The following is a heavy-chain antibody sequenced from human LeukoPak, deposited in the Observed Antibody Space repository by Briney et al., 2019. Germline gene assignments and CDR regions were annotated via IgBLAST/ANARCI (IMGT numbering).Heavy chain of an antibody. CDR3: ARAGAPYSSGWYDYYGMDV. J-gene: IGHJ6*02. D-gene: IGHD6-19*01. V-gene: IGHV3-21*04. CDR2: ISSSSSYI. CDR1: GFTFSQYW. Sequence: PGGSLRLSCAASGFTFSQYWMSWVRQAPGKGLEWVSSISSSSSYIYYADSVKGRFTISRDNSKNTLYLQMNSLRAEDTAVYYCARAGAPYSSGWYDYYGMDVWGQGTTVTVSS.